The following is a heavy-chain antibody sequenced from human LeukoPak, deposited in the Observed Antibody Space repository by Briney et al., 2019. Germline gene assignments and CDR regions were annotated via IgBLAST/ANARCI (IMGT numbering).Heavy chain of an antibody. D-gene: IGHD6-13*01. CDR3: ARAHIAAAGTLDY. J-gene: IGHJ4*02. Sequence: AASVKVSCKASGGTFSSYAISWVRQAPGQGLEWMGRIIPILGIANYAQKFQGRVTITADKSTSTAYMELSSLRSEDTAVYYCARAHIAAAGTLDYWGQGTLVTVSS. CDR2: IIPILGIA. CDR1: GGTFSSYA. V-gene: IGHV1-69*04.